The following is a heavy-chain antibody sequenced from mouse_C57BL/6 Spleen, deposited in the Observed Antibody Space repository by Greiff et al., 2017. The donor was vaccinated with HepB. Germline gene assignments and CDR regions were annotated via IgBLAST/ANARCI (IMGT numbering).Heavy chain of an antibody. D-gene: IGHD2-13*01. CDR2: IYPSDSET. CDR3: ARFGEGY. V-gene: IGHV1-61*01. CDR1: GYTFTSYW. J-gene: IGHJ4*01. Sequence: QVHVKQPGAELVRPGSSVKLSCKASGYTFTSYWMDWVKQRPGQGLEWIGNIYPSDSETHYNQKFKDKATLTVDKSSSTAYMQLSSLTSEDSAVYYCARFGEGYWGQGTSVTVSS.